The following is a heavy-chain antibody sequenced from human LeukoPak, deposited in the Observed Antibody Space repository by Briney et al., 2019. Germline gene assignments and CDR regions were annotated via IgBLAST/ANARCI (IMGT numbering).Heavy chain of an antibody. J-gene: IGHJ4*02. Sequence: GESLKISCKGSGYRVTNYHIGWARQMPGKGLEWMGIIYPADSDTRYRPTFRGQVTISVDKSINTAYLQWSSLKASDTAMYYCTRLISRGSDYNYVDDWGQGTLITVSS. CDR3: TRLISRGSDYNYVDD. CDR2: IYPADSDT. V-gene: IGHV5-51*01. CDR1: GYRVTNYH. D-gene: IGHD5-24*01.